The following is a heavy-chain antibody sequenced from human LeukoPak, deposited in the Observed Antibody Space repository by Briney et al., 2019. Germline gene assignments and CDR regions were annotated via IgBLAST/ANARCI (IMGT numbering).Heavy chain of an antibody. V-gene: IGHV4-59*11. J-gene: IGHJ5*02. Sequence: PSETLSLTCTVSGDSFSSHYWSWIRQPPGKGLEWIGYIYYSGSTNYNPSLKSRVTISVDTSKNQFSLRLSSVTAADTAVYYCARDVFAGFDPWGQGTLATVSS. CDR3: ARDVFAGFDP. CDR2: IYYSGST. D-gene: IGHD3-3*01. CDR1: GDSFSSHY.